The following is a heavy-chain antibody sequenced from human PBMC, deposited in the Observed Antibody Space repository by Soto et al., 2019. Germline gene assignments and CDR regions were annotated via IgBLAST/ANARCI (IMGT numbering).Heavy chain of an antibody. CDR2: ISAYNGNT. J-gene: IGHJ4*02. V-gene: IGHV1-18*01. D-gene: IGHD3-22*01. Sequence: GASVKVSCKASGYTFTTYGISWVRQAPGQGLEWMGWISAYNGNTNYAQKLQGRVTMTTDTSTSTAYMELRSLRSDDTAVYYCARPRGLYNYESSGYSYAFAYWGQGARVTFSS. CDR1: GYTFTTYG. CDR3: ARPRGLYNYESSGYSYAFAY.